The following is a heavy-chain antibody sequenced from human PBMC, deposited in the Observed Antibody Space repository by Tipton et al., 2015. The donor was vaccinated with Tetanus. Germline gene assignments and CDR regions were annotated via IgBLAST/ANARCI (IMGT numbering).Heavy chain of an antibody. V-gene: IGHV3-11*04. Sequence: SLRLSCAASGFTFSAYYMSWIRLAPGKGLEWISYISHTGTTTYYSASVMGRFTVSRDNTKISLYLQMNSLRAEDTAVYYCARDSTYLFDYGGQGSLVTFSS. D-gene: IGHD2-2*01. J-gene: IGHJ4*02. CDR3: ARDSTYLFDY. CDR2: ISHTGTTT. CDR1: GFTFSAYY.